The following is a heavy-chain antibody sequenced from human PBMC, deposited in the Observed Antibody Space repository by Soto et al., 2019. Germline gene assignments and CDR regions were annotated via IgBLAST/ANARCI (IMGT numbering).Heavy chain of an antibody. CDR1: GYSFTSYW. J-gene: IGHJ6*02. CDR2: IYPGDSDT. CDR3: ARQGYSSGWYQRGYYYYGMDV. Sequence: GESLKISCKGSGYSFTSYWIGWVRQMPGKGLEWMGIIYPGDSDTRYSPSFQGQVTISADKSISTAYLQWSSLKASDTAMYYCARQGYSSGWYQRGYYYYGMDVWGQGTTVTVSS. D-gene: IGHD6-19*01. V-gene: IGHV5-51*01.